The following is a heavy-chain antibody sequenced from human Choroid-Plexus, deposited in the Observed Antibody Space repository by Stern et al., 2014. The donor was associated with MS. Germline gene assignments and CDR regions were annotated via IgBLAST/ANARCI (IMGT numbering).Heavy chain of an antibody. CDR2: ISYDGSK. V-gene: IGHV3-30*18. Sequence: VQLLESGGGVVQPGRTLRLSCAASGFSFSSFGMHWVRQAPGKGLEWVALISYDGSKDYADSVKGRFAISRDNSKNTLYLQMNSLRAEDTAVYYCAKDRQYLTFFFDFWGQRSLVTVSS. J-gene: IGHJ4*02. D-gene: IGHD2/OR15-2a*01. CDR1: GFSFSSFG. CDR3: AKDRQYLTFFFDF.